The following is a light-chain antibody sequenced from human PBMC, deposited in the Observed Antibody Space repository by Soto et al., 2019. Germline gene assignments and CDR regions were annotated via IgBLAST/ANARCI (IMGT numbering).Light chain of an antibody. CDR2: EVN. J-gene: IGLJ2*01. V-gene: IGLV2-18*01. CDR1: SSDVGTYNR. Sequence: QSALTQPPSVSGSPGQSVTITCTGTSSDVGTYNRVSWYQQPPGTAPKLIIYEVNNRPSGVPDRFSGSKSGNTASLTIPGLQAEDEADYHCSLYTTSSSRVVFGGGTKLTVL. CDR3: SLYTTSSSRVV.